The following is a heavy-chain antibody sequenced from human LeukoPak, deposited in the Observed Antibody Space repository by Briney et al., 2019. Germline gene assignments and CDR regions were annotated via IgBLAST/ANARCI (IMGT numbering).Heavy chain of an antibody. Sequence: GESLKISCNAAGYIFSIYRLAWVRHMPGECLEWMVVIYPGDSDTTYSPSLQVQVTISVDTSLTPIYLQWSSLRHSDTAIYYCARRRYYGSGDFDLWGQGTLVTVSS. CDR2: IYPGDSDT. J-gene: IGHJ1*01. D-gene: IGHD3-10*01. CDR1: GYIFSIYR. CDR3: ARRRYYGSGDFDL. V-gene: IGHV5-51*01.